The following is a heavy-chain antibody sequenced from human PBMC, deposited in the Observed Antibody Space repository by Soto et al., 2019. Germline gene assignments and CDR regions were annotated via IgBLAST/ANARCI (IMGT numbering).Heavy chain of an antibody. CDR2: VYSTGTT. CDR3: ARVSKLVDTKDGKRAYLYAMDV. D-gene: IGHD6-6*01. CDR1: GESVSSSDFY. Sequence: SETLSLTCTVSGESVSSSDFYWSWIRQPPGKPLEWIGYVYSTGTTSYSPSLKSRLDMSMDTSENQFSLRLRSVTAADAAVYFSARVSKLVDTKDGKRAYLYAMDVSGPGPKVT. J-gene: IGHJ6*02. V-gene: IGHV4-61*08.